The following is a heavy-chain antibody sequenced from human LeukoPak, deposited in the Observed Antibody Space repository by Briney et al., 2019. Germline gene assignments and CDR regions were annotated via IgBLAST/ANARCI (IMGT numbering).Heavy chain of an antibody. CDR2: LNSDGSSS. CDR1: GFTFSIYW. Sequence: GGSLRLSCAASGFTFSIYWMHWVRQVPGKGLAWVSHLNSDGSSSNYADSVKGRFTISRDNAKNTLYLQMNSLRAEDTAVYYCVRVRMNIYGFDYWGQGTLVTVSS. J-gene: IGHJ4*02. V-gene: IGHV3-74*01. CDR3: VRVRMNIYGFDY. D-gene: IGHD5-18*01.